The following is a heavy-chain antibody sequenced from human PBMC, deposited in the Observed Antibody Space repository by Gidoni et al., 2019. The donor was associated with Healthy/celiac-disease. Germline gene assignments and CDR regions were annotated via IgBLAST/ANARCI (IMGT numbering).Heavy chain of an antibody. CDR3: TTDVVVVVAATPRNWFDP. CDR1: GFPFTNAW. CDR2: IKSKTDGGTT. J-gene: IGHJ5*02. D-gene: IGHD2-15*01. V-gene: IGHV3-15*01. Sequence: EVKPVESGGGLVKPWGSIGLSCAASGFPFTNAWMCWVRQAPGKGLEWVGRIKSKTDGGTTDYAAPVKGRFTISRDDSKNTLYLQMNSLKTEDTAVYYCTTDVVVVVAATPRNWFDPWGQGTLVTVSS.